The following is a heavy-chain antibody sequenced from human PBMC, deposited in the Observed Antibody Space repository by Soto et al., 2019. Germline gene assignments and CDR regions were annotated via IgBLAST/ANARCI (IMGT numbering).Heavy chain of an antibody. V-gene: IGHV3-73*02. D-gene: IGHD2-2*01. Sequence: EVQLVESGGGLVQPGGSLKLSCAAAGFTFSGSAVHWVRQASGRGLEWVGRIRSKTNNYATDYAASVNGRFTFFRDDSQTAVYLQMDSLRTEDTAMYFCTPRPTSNTWSQSFPPPDYWGQGTLVTVSS. CDR3: TPRPTSNTWSQSFPPPDY. CDR2: IRSKTNNYAT. J-gene: IGHJ4*02. CDR1: GFTFSGSA.